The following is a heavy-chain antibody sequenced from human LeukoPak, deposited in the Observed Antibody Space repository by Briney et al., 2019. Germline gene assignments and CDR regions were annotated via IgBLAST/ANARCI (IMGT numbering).Heavy chain of an antibody. D-gene: IGHD3-9*01. CDR3: ASEEEAYYDILTGPTS. V-gene: IGHV4-38-2*01. J-gene: IGHJ5*02. CDR1: GYSISSGYY. Sequence: KSSETLSLTRAVSGYSISSGYYWGWIRQPPGKGLEWIGSIYHSGSTYYNPSLKSRVTISVDTSKNQFSLKLSSVTAADTAVYYCASEEEAYYDILTGPTSWGQGTLVTVSS. CDR2: IYHSGST.